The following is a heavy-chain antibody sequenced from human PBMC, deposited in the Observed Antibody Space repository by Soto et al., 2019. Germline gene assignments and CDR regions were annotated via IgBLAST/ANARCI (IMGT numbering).Heavy chain of an antibody. CDR1: ALSFSNYR. J-gene: IGHJ4*02. D-gene: IGHD2-15*01. V-gene: IGHV3-64D*08. Sequence: EGALRLPCSASALSFSNYRMHWVRQAPGKGLESVSAINSDGTTTYYADSVKDRFTISRDNSKNTLYLQMNSLRTEDTAVYYCVCCSANKCYHAHWGRGFLVTVSS. CDR2: INSDGTTT. CDR3: VCCSANKCYHAH.